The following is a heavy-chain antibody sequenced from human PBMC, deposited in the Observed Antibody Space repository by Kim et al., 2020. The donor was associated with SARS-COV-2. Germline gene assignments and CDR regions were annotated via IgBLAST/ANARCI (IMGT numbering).Heavy chain of an antibody. Sequence: SETLSLTCTVSSGSISSDAHNWAWIRQPPGKGLEWIGSIHYSGTTSYNPSLERRVTTSIDTSKNQFSLKLTSVTAADTAVYYCVGLEVVGWATYEYWGQGSLVTVSS. J-gene: IGHJ4*02. CDR2: IHYSGTT. V-gene: IGHV4-39*01. CDR1: SGSISSDAHN. CDR3: VGLEVVGWATYEY. D-gene: IGHD5-12*01.